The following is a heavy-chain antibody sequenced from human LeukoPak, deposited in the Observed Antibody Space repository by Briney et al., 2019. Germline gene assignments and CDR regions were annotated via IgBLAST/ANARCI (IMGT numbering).Heavy chain of an antibody. Sequence: GGSLRLSCAASGFTFSNYWMLWVRQAQGKGLESVSRINTDGTVTTYADSVKGRFTVSRDNADNTMFLQMNSVRDEDTAVYYCATKQWLAPPPDSWGQGTPVTVSS. CDR1: GFTFSNYW. V-gene: IGHV3-74*01. CDR2: INTDGTVT. D-gene: IGHD6-19*01. J-gene: IGHJ4*02. CDR3: ATKQWLAPPPDS.